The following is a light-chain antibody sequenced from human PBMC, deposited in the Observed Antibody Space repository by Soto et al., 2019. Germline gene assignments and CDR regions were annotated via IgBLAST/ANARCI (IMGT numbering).Light chain of an antibody. CDR2: EVT. CDR1: SSDVGANNY. CDR3: SSYAGTNRV. J-gene: IGLJ1*01. Sequence: QSALTQPPSASGSPGQSVTISCTGTSSDVGANNYVSWYQQHPAKAPKLMVYEVTKRPSGVPDRFSGSKSGNTASLTVSGLQAEDEADYYCSSYAGTNRVFGTGTKGTVL. V-gene: IGLV2-8*01.